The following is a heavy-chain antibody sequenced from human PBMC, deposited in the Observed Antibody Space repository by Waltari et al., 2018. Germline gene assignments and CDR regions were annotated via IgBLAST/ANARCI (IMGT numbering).Heavy chain of an antibody. D-gene: IGHD2-21*01. J-gene: IGHJ6*02. CDR1: GGTFSSYA. Sequence: QVQLVQSGAEVKKPGSSVKVSCKASGGTFSSYAISWVRQAPGQGLEWMGRIIPIFGTANYAQKFQGRVTITADKSTSTAYMELSSLRSEDTAVYYCARDRGVIAHNNYYYYYGMDVWGQGTTVTVSS. CDR3: ARDRGVIAHNNYYYYYGMDV. V-gene: IGHV1-69*08. CDR2: IIPIFGTA.